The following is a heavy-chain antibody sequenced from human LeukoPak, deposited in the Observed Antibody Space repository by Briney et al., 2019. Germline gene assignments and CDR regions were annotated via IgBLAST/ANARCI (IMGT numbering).Heavy chain of an antibody. CDR3: ARDPRGIVGANHNWFDP. V-gene: IGHV4-4*07. Sequence: SETLSLTCTVSGGSISSYYWSWIRQPAGKGLEWIGRIYASGSTKYNPSLKSRVTMSVETSKSQLSLKLISVTAADTAVYYCARDPRGIVGANHNWFDPWGQGTLVTVSS. J-gene: IGHJ5*02. D-gene: IGHD1-26*01. CDR2: IYASGST. CDR1: GGSISSYY.